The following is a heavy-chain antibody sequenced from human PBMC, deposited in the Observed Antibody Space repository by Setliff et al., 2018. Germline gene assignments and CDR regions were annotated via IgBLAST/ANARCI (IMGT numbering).Heavy chain of an antibody. CDR3: ARLVRFCTKNTCQTLSGAEI. CDR2: ISPHSGNV. J-gene: IGHJ4*02. CDR1: GYTFTSYG. V-gene: IGHV1-18*01. Sequence: ASVKVSCKASGYTFTSYGVNWVRQAPGQGPEWLGWISPHSGNVYSAQKVQDRVTSTTDTSTNTAYMELRNLQSDDTAVYYCARLVRFCTKNTCQTLSGAEIWGQGTLVTVSS. D-gene: IGHD2-8*01.